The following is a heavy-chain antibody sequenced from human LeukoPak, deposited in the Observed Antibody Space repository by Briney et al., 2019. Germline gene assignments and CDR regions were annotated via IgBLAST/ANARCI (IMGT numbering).Heavy chain of an antibody. Sequence: SETLSLTCTVSGGSISSSSYYWGWVRQPPGKGLEWIGSIYYSGSTYYNPSLKSRVTISVDTSKNQFSLKLSSVTAADTAVYYCARYLLPPHYYDSSGYLFWGQGTLVTVSS. D-gene: IGHD3-22*01. CDR1: GGSISSSSYY. J-gene: IGHJ4*02. CDR3: ARYLLPPHYYDSSGYLF. CDR2: IYYSGST. V-gene: IGHV4-39*01.